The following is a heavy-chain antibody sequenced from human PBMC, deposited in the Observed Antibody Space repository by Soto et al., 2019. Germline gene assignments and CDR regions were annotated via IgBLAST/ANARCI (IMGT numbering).Heavy chain of an antibody. Sequence: SCPTLVKSTQTLTLTCTFSGFSLSTSGVGVGWIRQPPGKALEWLALIYWDDDKRYSPSLKSRLTITKDTSKNQVVLTMTNMDPVDTATYYCAPLRGYSYGYDPYGMDVWGQGTTVTVSS. D-gene: IGHD5-18*01. CDR3: APLRGYSYGYDPYGMDV. J-gene: IGHJ6*02. V-gene: IGHV2-5*02. CDR1: GFSLSTSGVG. CDR2: IYWDDDK.